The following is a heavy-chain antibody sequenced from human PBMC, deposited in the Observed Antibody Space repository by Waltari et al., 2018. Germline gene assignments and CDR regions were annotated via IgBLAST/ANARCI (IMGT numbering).Heavy chain of an antibody. J-gene: IGHJ6*02. V-gene: IGHV3-74*01. CDR1: GFRFSNYW. CDR2: ISNDETSI. D-gene: IGHD3-10*01. Sequence: EEQLLESGGGLVQPGDSLRLSCAGSGFRFSNYWMNWVHQAPGKGLVWVARISNDETSISYADSVKGRFTISRDNAKNTVYLQMKRLRVEDTAVYYCARLAPRTYRSPVPGRHYYYGMDVWGQGTTVTVSS. CDR3: ARLAPRTYRSPVPGRHYYYGMDV.